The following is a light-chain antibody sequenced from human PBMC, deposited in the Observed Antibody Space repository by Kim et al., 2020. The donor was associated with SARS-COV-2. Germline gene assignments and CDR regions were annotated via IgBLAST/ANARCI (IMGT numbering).Light chain of an antibody. CDR3: AAWDDSLNGPV. CDR2: SNN. Sequence: QSVLTQPPSASETPGQRVTISCSGSSSNIGSNTVNWYQQLPGTAPKLLIYSNNQRPSGVSDRFSGSKSGTSASLAISGLQSEDEADYYCAAWDDSLNGPVFGTGTKVTVL. V-gene: IGLV1-44*01. CDR1: SSNIGSNT. J-gene: IGLJ1*01.